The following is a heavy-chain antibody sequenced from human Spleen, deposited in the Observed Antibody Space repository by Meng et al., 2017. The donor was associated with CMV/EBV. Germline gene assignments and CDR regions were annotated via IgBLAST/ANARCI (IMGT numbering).Heavy chain of an antibody. CDR3: ARPSNYCSSTSCLDY. V-gene: IGHV1-2*02. CDR2: INPNSGGT. D-gene: IGHD2-2*01. CDR1: GYTFTGYY. Sequence: ASVKVSCKASGYTFTGYYMHWVRQAPGQGLEWMGWINPNSGGTNYAQKFQGRVTMTRDTSISTAYMELSSLRSEDTAVYYCARPSNYCSSTSCLDYWGQGTLVTVSS. J-gene: IGHJ4*02.